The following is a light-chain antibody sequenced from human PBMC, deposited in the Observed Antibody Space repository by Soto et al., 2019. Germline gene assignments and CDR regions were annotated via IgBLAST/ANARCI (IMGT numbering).Light chain of an antibody. V-gene: IGKV1-27*01. J-gene: IGKJ5*01. CDR1: QDISNY. CDR2: TAS. Sequence: DIQMTQSPSTLSGSILDTVTITCRASQDISNYLAWYQQTPGKVPKLLIYTASTLQSGVPSRFSGSGSGTDFTLTISSLQPEDVATYYCQKYNSALTFGQGTRLEIK. CDR3: QKYNSALT.